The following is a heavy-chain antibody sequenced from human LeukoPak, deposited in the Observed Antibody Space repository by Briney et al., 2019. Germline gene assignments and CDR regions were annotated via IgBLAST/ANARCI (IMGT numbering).Heavy chain of an antibody. V-gene: IGHV3-74*01. J-gene: IGHJ2*01. CDR3: VRGFDL. Sequence: PGGSLRLSCAASGFTFRSYCMQGVRQAPGKGVVWVSRINGDGSSTNYADSVKGRFTISRDNAKNTVYVHMNSLRAEDTAVYYCVRGFDLWGRGTLVTVSS. CDR1: GFTFRSYC. CDR2: INGDGSST.